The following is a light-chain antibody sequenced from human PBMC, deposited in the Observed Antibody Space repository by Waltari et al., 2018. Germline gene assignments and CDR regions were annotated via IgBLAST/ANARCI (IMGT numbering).Light chain of an antibody. CDR3: QQRSSSFT. CDR2: DAS. J-gene: IGKJ3*01. Sequence: EIVLTQSPATLSLSPGERANLSCRASQSVDTYVGWYQQKPGQTPRLLIYDASNRATGVPARFSGTGSGTDFNLTISTLEPEDFAVYYCQQRSSSFTFGPGTRVDAK. V-gene: IGKV3-11*01. CDR1: QSVDTY.